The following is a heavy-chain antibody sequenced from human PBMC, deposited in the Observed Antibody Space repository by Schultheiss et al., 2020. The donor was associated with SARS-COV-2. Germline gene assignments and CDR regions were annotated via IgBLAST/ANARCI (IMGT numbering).Heavy chain of an antibody. CDR2: ISGDSTNI. V-gene: IGHV3-21*01. CDR3: ARFDYYDGSGYYLNWFFDL. CDR1: GFTFSSYA. Sequence: GGSLRLSCAASGFTFSSYAMSWVRQAPGKGLEWVSSISGDSTNIYYADSVKGRFTISRDNAKNSLYLQMNSLRAEDTAVYYCARFDYYDGSGYYLNWFFDLWGRGTLVTVSS. D-gene: IGHD3-22*01. J-gene: IGHJ2*01.